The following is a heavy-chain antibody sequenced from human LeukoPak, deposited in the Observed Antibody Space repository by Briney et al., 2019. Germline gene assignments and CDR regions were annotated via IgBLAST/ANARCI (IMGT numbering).Heavy chain of an antibody. J-gene: IGHJ4*02. V-gene: IGHV3-21*01. Sequence: KPGGSLSLSCEASGFSFSMYDMTWVRQAPGKGLEYVSSINSGSTYRFSADSVRGRFTISRDDAKNSLFLHMNSLRGDDTAVYYCARIGPGSDVSNSFDLWGQGTLVTVSS. CDR3: ARIGPGSDVSNSFDL. CDR2: INSGSTYR. CDR1: GFSFSMYD. D-gene: IGHD5-24*01.